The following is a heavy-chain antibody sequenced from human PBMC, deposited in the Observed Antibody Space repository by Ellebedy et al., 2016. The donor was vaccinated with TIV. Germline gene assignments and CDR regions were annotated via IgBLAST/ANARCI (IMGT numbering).Heavy chain of an antibody. D-gene: IGHD3-3*01. Sequence: GESLKISXAASGFTFSSYAMSWVRQAPGKGLEWVSATSAGGGSTFYADSVKGRFTISRDNSKNTLYLQMSSLRAEDTAVYYCAKAGGGSDYDFWSGYYNYYYGMDVWGQGTTVTVSS. J-gene: IGHJ6*02. V-gene: IGHV3-23*01. CDR3: AKAGGGSDYDFWSGYYNYYYGMDV. CDR2: TSAGGGST. CDR1: GFTFSSYA.